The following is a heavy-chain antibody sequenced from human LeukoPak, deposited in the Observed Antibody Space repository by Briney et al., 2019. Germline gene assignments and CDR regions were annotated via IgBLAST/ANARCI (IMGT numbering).Heavy chain of an antibody. D-gene: IGHD3-10*01. CDR2: IKQDGSEK. J-gene: IGHJ4*02. CDR3: ARDIGSGSFDY. V-gene: IGHV3-7*01. Sequence: SLRLSCAASGFTFSSYSMNWVRRAPGKGLEWVANIKQDGSEKYYVDSVKGRFTISRDNAKNSLYLQMNSLRAEDTAVYYCARDIGSGSFDYWGQGTLVTVSS. CDR1: GFTFSSYS.